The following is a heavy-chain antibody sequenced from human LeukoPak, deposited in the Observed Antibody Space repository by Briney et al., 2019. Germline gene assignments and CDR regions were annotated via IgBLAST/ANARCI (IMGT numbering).Heavy chain of an antibody. Sequence: GGSLRLSCAASGFTVSSNYMSWVRQAPGKGLEWVSVIYSGGSTYYADSVKGRFTISRDNSKNTLYLQMNSLRAEDTAVYYCARVFSSGSRTNGEYFQHWGQGTLVTVSS. CDR3: ARVFSSGSRTNGEYFQH. J-gene: IGHJ1*01. CDR2: IYSGGST. D-gene: IGHD6-19*01. CDR1: GFTVSSNY. V-gene: IGHV3-66*01.